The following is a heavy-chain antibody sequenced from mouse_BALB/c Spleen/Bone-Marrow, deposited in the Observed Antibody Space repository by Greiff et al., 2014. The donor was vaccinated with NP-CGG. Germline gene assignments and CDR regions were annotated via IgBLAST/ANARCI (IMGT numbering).Heavy chain of an antibody. Sequence: QVQLQQPGTDLVRPGASVKLSCKASGYTFTSYWINWVKQRPGQGLEWIGNIYPSDSYTNYNQKFKEKATLTVDKSSSTAYMHLSSPTSEDSAVYYCTRDDGGFAYWGQGTLVTVSA. CDR3: TRDDGGFAY. CDR2: IYPSDSYT. CDR1: GYTFTSYW. V-gene: IGHV1-69*02. J-gene: IGHJ3*01. D-gene: IGHD1-1*02.